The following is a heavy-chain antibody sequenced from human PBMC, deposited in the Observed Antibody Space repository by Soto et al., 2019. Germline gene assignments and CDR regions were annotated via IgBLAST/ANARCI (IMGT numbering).Heavy chain of an antibody. V-gene: IGHV1-69*13. CDR2: IIPIFGIA. J-gene: IGHJ4*02. CDR3: AIDSSSFVDYFDY. D-gene: IGHD6-13*01. CDR1: GGTFSSDA. Sequence: SVKGSCKASGGTFSSDAISWVRQAPGQGLEWMGGIIPIFGIANYAQKFQGRVTITADESTSTAYMELSSLRSEDTAVYYCAIDSSSFVDYFDYWGQGTLVTVSS.